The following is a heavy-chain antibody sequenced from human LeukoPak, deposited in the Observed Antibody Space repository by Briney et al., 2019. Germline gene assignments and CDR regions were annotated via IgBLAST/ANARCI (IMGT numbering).Heavy chain of an antibody. CDR2: IYYSGST. V-gene: IGHV4-59*01. J-gene: IGHJ4*02. CDR3: ARDFSRVGGYFDY. CDR1: GGSISSYY. D-gene: IGHD3-10*01. Sequence: SETLSLTCTVSGGSISSYYWSWIRQPPGKGLEWIGYIYYSGSTNYNPSLKSRVIISVDTSKNQFPLKLSSVTAADTAVYYCARDFSRVGGYFDYWGQGTLVTVSS.